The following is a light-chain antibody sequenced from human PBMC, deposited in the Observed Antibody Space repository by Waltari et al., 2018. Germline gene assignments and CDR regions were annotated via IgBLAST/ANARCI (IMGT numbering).Light chain of an antibody. Sequence: SSELTQDPAVSVALGQTVRITCQGDSLRSYYASWYQQKPGKAPVIVMWGRNNRPSGIPERFSGSSSGNTASLTITGAQAEDEADYYCNSRDNSGNHVVFGGGTKLTVL. J-gene: IGLJ3*02. V-gene: IGLV3-19*01. CDR3: NSRDNSGNHVV. CDR1: SLRSYY. CDR2: GRN.